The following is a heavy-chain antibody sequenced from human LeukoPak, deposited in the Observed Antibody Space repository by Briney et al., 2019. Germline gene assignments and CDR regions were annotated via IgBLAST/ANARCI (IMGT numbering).Heavy chain of an antibody. J-gene: IGHJ4*02. CDR3: ARVIDVAAAGYFDS. D-gene: IGHD6-13*01. V-gene: IGHV6-1*01. Sequence: SQTLSLTCAISGDSVSSNSAAWHWIRQSPSRGLEWLGRTYYRSKWYNDYAASVKSRITINPDTSKNQFSLQLNSVTAADTALYYCARVIDVAAAGYFDSWGQGTQVTVSS. CDR1: GDSVSSNSAA. CDR2: TYYRSKWYN.